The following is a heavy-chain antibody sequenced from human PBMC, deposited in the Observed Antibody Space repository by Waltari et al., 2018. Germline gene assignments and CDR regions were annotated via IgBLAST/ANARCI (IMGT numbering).Heavy chain of an antibody. CDR1: GGSISSYY. CDR2: IYYSGGT. D-gene: IGHD6-13*01. V-gene: IGHV4-59*01. Sequence: QVQLQESGPGLVKPSETLSLTCTVSGGSISSYYWSWIRQPPGKGLEWIGYIYYSGGTNSNPSPKSRVTISVDTSKNQFSLKLSSVTAADTAGYYCARVPGAAAGTPGGYYFDYWGQGTLVTVSS. J-gene: IGHJ4*02. CDR3: ARVPGAAAGTPGGYYFDY.